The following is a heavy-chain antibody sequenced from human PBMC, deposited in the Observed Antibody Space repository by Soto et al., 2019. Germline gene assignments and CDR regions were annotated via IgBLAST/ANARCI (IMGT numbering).Heavy chain of an antibody. D-gene: IGHD4-17*01. CDR3: ARQRTTVVTQAYFDH. CDR1: GASISVHSYY. CDR2: SYYSGTT. Sequence: SETLSLTCTVSGASISVHSYYWTWIRQPPGKGLEWIGSSYYSGTTYFNPSLKSRATISVDTSKNQFSLTLNSVTAADAAVYYCARQRTTVVTQAYFDHWGQGTLVTVSS. J-gene: IGHJ4*02. V-gene: IGHV4-39*01.